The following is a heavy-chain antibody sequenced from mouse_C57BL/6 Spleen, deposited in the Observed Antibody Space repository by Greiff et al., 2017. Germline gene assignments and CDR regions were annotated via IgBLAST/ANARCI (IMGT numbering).Heavy chain of an antibody. Sequence: VQLQQSGPELVKPGASVKISCKASGYTFTDYYMNWVKQSHGKSLEWIGDINPNNGGTSYNQKFKGKATLTVDKSSSTAYMELRSLTSEDSAVYYCARSSGNPFAYWGQGTLVTVSA. D-gene: IGHD2-1*01. CDR3: ARSSGNPFAY. CDR1: GYTFTDYY. V-gene: IGHV1-26*01. CDR2: INPNNGGT. J-gene: IGHJ3*01.